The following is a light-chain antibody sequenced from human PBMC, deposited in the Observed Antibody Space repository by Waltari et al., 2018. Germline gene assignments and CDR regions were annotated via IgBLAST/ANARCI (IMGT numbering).Light chain of an antibody. CDR2: HAS. V-gene: IGKV3-20*01. CDR3: QKYDSLPAT. Sequence: GERATLSCRASQSVIKYLAWYQQKPGRAPRLLIYHASTRATGIPDRFSGSGSGTDFSLTISRLEPEDFAVYYCQKYDSLPATFGQGTRVEIK. J-gene: IGKJ1*01. CDR1: QSVIKY.